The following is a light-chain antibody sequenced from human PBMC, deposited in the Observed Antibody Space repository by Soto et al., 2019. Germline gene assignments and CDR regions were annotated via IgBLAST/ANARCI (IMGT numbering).Light chain of an antibody. CDR2: STN. Sequence: QTVVTQEPSFSMSPGGTVTLTCGLSSGSVSTSYYPSWYQQTPGQAPRTLIYSTNTRSSGVPDRFSGSILGNKAALTITGAQADDESDYYCVLYMGSGTVVFGGGTKLTVL. V-gene: IGLV8-61*01. J-gene: IGLJ2*01. CDR3: VLYMGSGTVV. CDR1: SGSVSTSYY.